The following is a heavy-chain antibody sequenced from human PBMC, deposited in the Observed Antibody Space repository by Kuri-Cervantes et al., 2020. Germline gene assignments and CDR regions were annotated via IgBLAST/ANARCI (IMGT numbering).Heavy chain of an antibody. CDR2: VRNKANSYTT. V-gene: IGHV3-72*01. CDR1: GFTFSDHY. Sequence: GESLKISCAASGFTFSDHYMDWVRQAPGKELEWVGRVRNKANSYTTEYAASVKGSFTISRDDSKNTLYLQMNSLKTEDTAVYYCTTAELLVYWGQGTLVTVSS. J-gene: IGHJ4*02. CDR3: TTAELLVY. D-gene: IGHD1-26*01.